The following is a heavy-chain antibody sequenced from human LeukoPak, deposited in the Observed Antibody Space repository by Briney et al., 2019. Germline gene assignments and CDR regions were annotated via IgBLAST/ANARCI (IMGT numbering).Heavy chain of an antibody. CDR3: ARDGGSGSYSDY. D-gene: IGHD3-10*01. Sequence: GGSLRLSCAASGFTFDDYGMSWVRQAPGKGLECVSGINWNGGSTGYADSVKGRFTISRDNAKNSLYLQMNSLRAEDTALYYCARDGGSGSYSDYWGQGTLVTVSS. J-gene: IGHJ4*02. CDR2: INWNGGST. V-gene: IGHV3-20*04. CDR1: GFTFDDYG.